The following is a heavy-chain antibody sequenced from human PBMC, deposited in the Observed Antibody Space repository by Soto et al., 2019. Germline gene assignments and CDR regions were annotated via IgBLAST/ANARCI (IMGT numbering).Heavy chain of an antibody. CDR3: ARDPLITMVRGVSNWFDP. V-gene: IGHV1-18*01. CDR2: ISAYNGNT. CDR1: GYTFTSYG. J-gene: IGHJ5*02. Sequence: ASVKVSCKASGYTFTSYGISWVRQAPGQGLEWMGWISAYNGNTNYAQKLQGRVTMTTDTSTSTAYMELRSLRSDDTAVYYCARDPLITMVRGVSNWFDPWGQGTLVTVSS. D-gene: IGHD3-10*01.